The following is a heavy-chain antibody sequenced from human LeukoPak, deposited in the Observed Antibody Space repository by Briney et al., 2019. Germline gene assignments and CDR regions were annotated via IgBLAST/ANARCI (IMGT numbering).Heavy chain of an antibody. Sequence: PGGSLRLSCAASGFTFSACSMNWVRQAPGKGLEWVVVISADGSPKYYADSLKGRFAISRDNSKNTLYLDMNSLRAEDTAVYYCAKIIVRGSHYFDYWGQGTLVTVSS. V-gene: IGHV3-30*18. CDR2: ISADGSPK. CDR3: AKIIVRGSHYFDY. D-gene: IGHD1-26*01. J-gene: IGHJ4*02. CDR1: GFTFSACS.